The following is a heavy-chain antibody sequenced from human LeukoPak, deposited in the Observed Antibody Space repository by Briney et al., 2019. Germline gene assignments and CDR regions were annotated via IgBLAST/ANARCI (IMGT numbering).Heavy chain of an antibody. CDR1: GFTFSSYG. CDR2: ISYDGSNK. V-gene: IGHV3-30*18. CDR3: AKDRNILTGLFDY. J-gene: IGHJ4*02. Sequence: PGGSLRLSCAASGFTFSSYGMHWVRQAPGKGLEWVAVISYDGSNKYYADSVKGRFTISRDNSKNTLYLQMNSLRAEDTAVYYSAKDRNILTGLFDYWGQGTLVTVSS. D-gene: IGHD3-9*01.